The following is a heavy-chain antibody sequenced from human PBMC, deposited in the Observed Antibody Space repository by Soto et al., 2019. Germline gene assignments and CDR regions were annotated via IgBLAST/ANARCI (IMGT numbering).Heavy chain of an antibody. CDR2: ISAYNGNT. D-gene: IGHD6-13*01. J-gene: IGHJ4*02. CDR3: ASAWAAAGPFYY. Sequence: QVQLVQSGAEVKKPGASVKVSCKASGYTFTSYGISWVQQAPGQGLEWMGWISAYNGNTNYAKKLQGRVTMTTNTSTSTAYMELRSLRSDDTAVYYCASAWAAAGPFYYLGQGTLVTVSS. CDR1: GYTFTSYG. V-gene: IGHV1-18*01.